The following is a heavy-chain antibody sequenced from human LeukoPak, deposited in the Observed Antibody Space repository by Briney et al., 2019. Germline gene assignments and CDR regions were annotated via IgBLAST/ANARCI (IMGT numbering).Heavy chain of an antibody. CDR2: ISSSGSTI. CDR3: ARDGYPGYYCYYMDV. Sequence: GGSLRLSCAASGFTFSSYEMNWVRQAPGKGLEWVSYISSSGSTIYYADSVKGRFTISRDNAKNSLYLQMNSLRAEDTAVYYCARDGYPGYYCYYMDVWGKGTTVTVSS. D-gene: IGHD1-1*01. V-gene: IGHV3-48*03. J-gene: IGHJ6*03. CDR1: GFTFSSYE.